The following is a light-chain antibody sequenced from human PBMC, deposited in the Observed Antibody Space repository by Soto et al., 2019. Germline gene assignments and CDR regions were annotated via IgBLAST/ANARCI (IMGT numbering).Light chain of an antibody. CDR2: EVS. Sequence: QSALTQPPSASGSPGQSVTISCIGTSRDVGGYNYVSWYQQHPGKAPKLMIYEVSRRPSGVPDRFSGSKSGNTASLTVSGLQAEDEADYYCSSYAGSNNYVFGTGTKLTVL. V-gene: IGLV2-8*01. CDR3: SSYAGSNNYV. J-gene: IGLJ1*01. CDR1: SRDVGGYNY.